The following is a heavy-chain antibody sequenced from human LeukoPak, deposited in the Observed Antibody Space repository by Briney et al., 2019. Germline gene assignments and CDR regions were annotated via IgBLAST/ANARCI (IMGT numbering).Heavy chain of an antibody. Sequence: PGGSLRLSCAASGFXFSSYWMHWVRQTPGKGLVWVSRVNVDGRDTTYADSVKGRFTISRDNAKNTLYLQMTSLRAEDTALYYCARALGGNWLDPWGQGTLVTVSS. J-gene: IGHJ5*02. V-gene: IGHV3-74*01. CDR2: VNVDGRDT. CDR1: GFXFSSYW. CDR3: ARALGGNWLDP.